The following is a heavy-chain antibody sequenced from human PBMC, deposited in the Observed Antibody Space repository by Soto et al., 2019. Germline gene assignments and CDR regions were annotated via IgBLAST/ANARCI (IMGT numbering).Heavy chain of an antibody. CDR2: ISWNRGSI. D-gene: IGHD6-6*01. J-gene: IGHJ3*02. CDR3: AKGVMSSSSYDAFDI. V-gene: IGHV3-9*01. CDR1: GFTFDDYA. Sequence: EVQLVESGGGLVQPGRSLRLSCAASGFTFDDYAMHWVRQAPGKGLEWVSGISWNRGSIGYADSVKGRFTISRDNAKNSLYLQMNSLRAEDTALYYCAKGVMSSSSYDAFDIWGQGTIVTVS.